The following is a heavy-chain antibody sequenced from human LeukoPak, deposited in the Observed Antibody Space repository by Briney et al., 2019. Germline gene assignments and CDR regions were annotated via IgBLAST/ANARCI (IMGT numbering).Heavy chain of an antibody. J-gene: IGHJ6*03. CDR2: IIPIFGTA. Sequence: ASVKVSCKASGGTFSSYAISWVRQAPGQGLEWMGGIIPIFGTANYAQKFQGRVTITTDESTSTAYMELSSLRSEDTAVYYCARALYYDILTGYSLDYYYYYMDVWGKGTTVTVSS. D-gene: IGHD3-9*01. V-gene: IGHV1-69*05. CDR1: GGTFSSYA. CDR3: ARALYYDILTGYSLDYYYYYMDV.